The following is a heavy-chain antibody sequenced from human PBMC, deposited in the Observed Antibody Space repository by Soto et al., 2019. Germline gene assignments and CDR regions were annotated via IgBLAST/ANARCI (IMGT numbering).Heavy chain of an antibody. V-gene: IGHV1-24*01. CDR1: GYSLTELS. CDR3: ATGTHNLDV. CDR2: LDPEGET. J-gene: IGHJ6*02. D-gene: IGHD1-7*01. Sequence: QVHLVQSGAEVKKPGASVKVSCKVSGYSLTELSIHWVRQAPGKGLEWMGGLDPEGETIYAQRFQGRVTMTEDTSTDTAYMELTSLRSEDTAVFYCATGTHNLDVWGQGPTVTVSS.